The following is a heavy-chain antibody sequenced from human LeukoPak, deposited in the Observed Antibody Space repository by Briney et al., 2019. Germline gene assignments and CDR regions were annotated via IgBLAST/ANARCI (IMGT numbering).Heavy chain of an antibody. CDR3: TDSSSLS. CDR1: GFTFSNAW. D-gene: IGHD6-19*01. Sequence: GSLRLSCAASGFTFSNAWMSWVRQAPGKGLEWVGRIRSKSDGGTAEYAAPVKDRSTMSRDDSKNTLYLQMNSLKSDDTAVYYCTDSSSLSWGQGTLVTVSS. CDR2: IRSKSDGGTA. V-gene: IGHV3-15*01. J-gene: IGHJ4*02.